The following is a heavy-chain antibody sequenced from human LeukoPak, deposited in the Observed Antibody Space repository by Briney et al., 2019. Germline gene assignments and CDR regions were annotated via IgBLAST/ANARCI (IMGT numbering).Heavy chain of an antibody. Sequence: VSVKVSCKASGYTFTSYGISWVRQAPGQGLEWMGWISAYNGNTNYAQKLQGRVTMTTDTSTSTAYMELRSLRSDDTAVYYCARDTAAGPYNWFDPWGQGTLVTVSS. CDR3: ARDTAAGPYNWFDP. D-gene: IGHD6-13*01. CDR1: GYTFTSYG. V-gene: IGHV1-18*01. J-gene: IGHJ5*02. CDR2: ISAYNGNT.